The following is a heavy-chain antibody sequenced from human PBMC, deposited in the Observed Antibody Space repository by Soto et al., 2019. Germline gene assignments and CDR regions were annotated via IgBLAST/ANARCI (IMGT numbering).Heavy chain of an antibody. CDR2: ISVYNGNI. V-gene: IGHV1-18*01. Sequence: QVQLLQSGAEVKKPGASVKVSCKASGYMFNTYGITWVRQAPGQGLEWMGWISVYNGNIDYAQKFEGRVTMTTDTSTSTAYLELKSLTSYDTAVYYCARTYGSGDYFLPFEYWGQGPPVSVSS. J-gene: IGHJ4*02. D-gene: IGHD3-10*01. CDR3: ARTYGSGDYFLPFEY. CDR1: GYMFNTYG.